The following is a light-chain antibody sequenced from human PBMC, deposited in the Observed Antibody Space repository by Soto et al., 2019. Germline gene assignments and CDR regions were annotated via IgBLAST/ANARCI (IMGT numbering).Light chain of an antibody. J-gene: IGKJ1*01. V-gene: IGKV3-20*01. Sequence: EIVLTQSPGILSLSPGDRATLSCRASQSVDSTYLAWYQQKPGQAPRLLIYGVSSRAAGLPDRFSGSGSGTDFTLTISRLEPEDFAVYYCQQYGNSLWTFGPGTKVDIK. CDR1: QSVDSTY. CDR2: GVS. CDR3: QQYGNSLWT.